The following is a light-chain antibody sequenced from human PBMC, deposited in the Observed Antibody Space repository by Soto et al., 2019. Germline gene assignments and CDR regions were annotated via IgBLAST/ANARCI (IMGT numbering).Light chain of an antibody. CDR2: GAS. Sequence: EIVLTQSPGTLSLSPGKRATLSCRASQSVSSSYLAWYQQKPGQAPRLLIYGASGRATGIPDRFSGSGSGTDFTLTISRLEPEDSAVYYWQQYGSSPPVTFGQGTRLEIK. V-gene: IGKV3-20*01. CDR3: QQYGSSPPVT. J-gene: IGKJ5*01. CDR1: QSVSSSY.